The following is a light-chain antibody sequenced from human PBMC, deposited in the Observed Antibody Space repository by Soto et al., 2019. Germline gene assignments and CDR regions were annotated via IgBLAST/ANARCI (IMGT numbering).Light chain of an antibody. Sequence: DIQMTQSPSRLCASVGDRVTITCRASQSISNWLAWYQQKPGKAPKLLIYKASTRATDIPARFSASGSGTEFNLNITSLHSEDFAVYYCQQYNTWPRTFGQGTKVDNQ. CDR2: KAS. CDR1: QSISNW. J-gene: IGKJ1*01. V-gene: IGKV1-5*03. CDR3: QQYNTWPRT.